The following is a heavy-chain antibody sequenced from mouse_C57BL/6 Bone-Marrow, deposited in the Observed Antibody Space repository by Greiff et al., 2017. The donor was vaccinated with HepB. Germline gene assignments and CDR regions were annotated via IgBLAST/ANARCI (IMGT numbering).Heavy chain of an antibody. V-gene: IGHV1-42*01. Sequence: VQLQQSGPELVKPGASVKISCKASGYSFTGYYMNWVKQSPEKSLEWIGEINPSTGGTTYNQKFKAKATLTVDKSSSTAYMQLKSLTSEDSAVYYCARATTVVATDWYFDVWGTGTTVTVSS. CDR2: INPSTGGT. CDR3: ARATTVVATDWYFDV. D-gene: IGHD1-1*01. CDR1: GYSFTGYY. J-gene: IGHJ1*03.